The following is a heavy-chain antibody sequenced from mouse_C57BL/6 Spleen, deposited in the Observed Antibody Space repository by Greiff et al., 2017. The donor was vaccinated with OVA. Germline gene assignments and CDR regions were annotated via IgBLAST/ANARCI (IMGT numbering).Heavy chain of an antibody. D-gene: IGHD2-2*01. CDR1: GYAFSSSW. CDR2: IYPGDGDT. J-gene: IGHJ3*01. CDR3: ARSYGYDEDWIDY. V-gene: IGHV1-82*01. Sequence: VQLQQSGPELVKPGASVKISCKVSGYAFSSSWMNWVKQRPGKGLEWLGRIYPGDGDTNYNGQLKGKAILTADKSTSKAYLKLSSLPSDDSAVYYCARSYGYDEDWIDYWGQGTLVTVSA.